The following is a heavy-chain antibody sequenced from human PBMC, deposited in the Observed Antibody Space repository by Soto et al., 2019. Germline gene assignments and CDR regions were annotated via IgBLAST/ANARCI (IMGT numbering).Heavy chain of an antibody. V-gene: IGHV4-59*01. D-gene: IGHD2-15*01. Sequence: SETLSLTCTVSGGSISSYYWSWIRQPPGKGLEWIGYIYYSGSTNYNPSLKSRVTISVDTSKNQFSLKLSSVTAADTAVYYCARGYCSGGSCYKPIDYWGQGTLGTVS. CDR2: IYYSGST. J-gene: IGHJ4*02. CDR1: GGSISSYY. CDR3: ARGYCSGGSCYKPIDY.